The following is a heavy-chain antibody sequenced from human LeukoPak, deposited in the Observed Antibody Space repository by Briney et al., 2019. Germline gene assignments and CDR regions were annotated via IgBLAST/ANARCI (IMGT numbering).Heavy chain of an antibody. V-gene: IGHV3-48*02. CDR2: IITIVKTI. D-gene: IGHD3-22*01. Sequence: GGSLRLSCAASGFTFSRYSMNWVRQAPGKGVEWVSYIITIVKTIYYADSVQGRFTVSRDNAKNSLYLQMNSLRDEDTAEYYCARTYYDRTGYYYAFDIWGQGTLVTVSS. CDR1: GFTFSRYS. CDR3: ARTYYDRTGYYYAFDI. J-gene: IGHJ3*02.